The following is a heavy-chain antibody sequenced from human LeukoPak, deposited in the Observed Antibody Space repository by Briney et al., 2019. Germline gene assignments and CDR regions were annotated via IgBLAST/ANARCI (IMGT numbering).Heavy chain of an antibody. D-gene: IGHD1-26*01. Sequence: GGSLRLSCAASGFTFSSNWMHWVRQAPGKGLVWVSRISGDGRSTTYADSVKGRFTISRDNAKNTLYLQMNSLRAEDTAAYYCARAPWELDDWGQGTLVTVSS. CDR3: ARAPWELDD. V-gene: IGHV3-74*01. CDR2: ISGDGRST. CDR1: GFTFSSNW. J-gene: IGHJ4*02.